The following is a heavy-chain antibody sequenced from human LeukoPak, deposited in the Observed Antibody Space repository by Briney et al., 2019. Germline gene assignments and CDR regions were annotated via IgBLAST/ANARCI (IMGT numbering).Heavy chain of an antibody. CDR3: AKEMGHALPFDC. V-gene: IGHV3-23*01. J-gene: IGHJ4*02. D-gene: IGHD1-26*01. CDR2: IHARGHET. Sequence: GGSLTLSCAASGFIFSNYAVSWVRQAPGKGLEWVSAIHARGHETYYTDFVKGRFTISRDNSKNTLYLEMGSLRADDTAVYYCAKEMGHALPFDCWGQGSLVTVSS. CDR1: GFIFSNYA.